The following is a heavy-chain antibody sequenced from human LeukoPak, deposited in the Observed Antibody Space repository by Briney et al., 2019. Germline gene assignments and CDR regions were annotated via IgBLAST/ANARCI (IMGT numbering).Heavy chain of an antibody. CDR2: ISWNSGSI. CDR1: GFTFDDYA. CDR3: AAAGGLRYFDWFPHLGY. J-gene: IGHJ4*02. V-gene: IGHV3-9*01. D-gene: IGHD3-9*01. Sequence: PGRSLRLSCAASGFTFDDYAMHWVRQAPGKGLEWVSGISWNSGSIGYADSVKGRFTISRDNAKNSLYLQMNSLRAEDTAVYYCAAAGGLRYFDWFPHLGYWGQGTLVTVSS.